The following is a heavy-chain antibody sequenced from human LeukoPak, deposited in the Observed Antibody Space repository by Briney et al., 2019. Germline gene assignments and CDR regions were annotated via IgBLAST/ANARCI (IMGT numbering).Heavy chain of an antibody. CDR2: ISGSGGST. D-gene: IGHD4-11*01. J-gene: IGHJ4*02. CDR1: GFTFSSYA. V-gene: IGHV3-23*01. CDR3: AKGTTVTHLFFDY. Sequence: GGSLRLSCAASGFTFSSYAMSWLRQAPGKGLEWVSAISGSGGSTYYADSVKGRFTISRDNSKNTLYLQMNSLRAEDTAVYYCAKGTTVTHLFFDYWGQGTLVTVSS.